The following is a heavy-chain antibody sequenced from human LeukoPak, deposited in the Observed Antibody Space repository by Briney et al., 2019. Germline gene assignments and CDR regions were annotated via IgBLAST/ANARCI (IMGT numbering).Heavy chain of an antibody. CDR1: GYTFTSYY. CDR2: INPSGGST. Sequence: GASVKVSCKASGYTFTSYYMHWVRQAPGQGLEWMGKINPSGGSTSYAQKFQGRVTMTRDTSTSTVYMELSSLRSEDTAVYYCARDFYDFWSGYRGPDYWGQGTLVTVSS. J-gene: IGHJ4*02. D-gene: IGHD3-3*01. CDR3: ARDFYDFWSGYRGPDY. V-gene: IGHV1-46*01.